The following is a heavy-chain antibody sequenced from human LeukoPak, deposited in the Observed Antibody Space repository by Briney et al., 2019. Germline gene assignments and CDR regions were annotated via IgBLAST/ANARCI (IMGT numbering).Heavy chain of an antibody. CDR2: INHSGST. CDR1: GGSFSGYY. V-gene: IGHV4-34*01. CDR3: ARRLDL. Sequence: SETLSLTCAVYGGSFSGYYWTWIRQPPGKGLEWIGEINHSGSTSYNPSLKSRVTISVDTSNNQFSLKLSSVTAADTAVYYCARRLDLWGRGTLVTISS. J-gene: IGHJ2*01.